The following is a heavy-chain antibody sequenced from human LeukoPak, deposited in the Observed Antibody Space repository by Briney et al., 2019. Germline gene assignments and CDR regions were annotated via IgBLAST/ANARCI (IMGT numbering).Heavy chain of an antibody. CDR1: GYSFTTYW. J-gene: IGHJ4*02. V-gene: IGHV5-51*01. D-gene: IGHD2-21*02. CDR3: ARTYCGGDCYYSYFDY. Sequence: KPGESLKTSCKGSGYSFTTYWIGLVRQMPGKGLEWMGIIYPGDSDTRYSPSFQGQVTISADKSISTAYLQWSSLKASDTAMYYCARTYCGGDCYYSYFDYWGQGTLVTVSS. CDR2: IYPGDSDT.